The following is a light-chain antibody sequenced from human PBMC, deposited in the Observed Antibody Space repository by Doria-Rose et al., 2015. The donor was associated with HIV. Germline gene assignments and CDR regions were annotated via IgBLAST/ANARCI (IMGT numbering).Light chain of an antibody. CDR1: QSLLYTSKHY. J-gene: IGKJ3*01. CDR2: WAS. CDR3: QQYYDTPS. Sequence: TQSPESLGMSLGERATLNCKSNQSLLYTSKHYLAWYQQKPGQPPKLLIYWASTRQSGVPARFSGSWSGTDFTLTISSLEAEDVAVYYCQQYYDTPSFGPGTTVDIQ. V-gene: IGKV4-1*01.